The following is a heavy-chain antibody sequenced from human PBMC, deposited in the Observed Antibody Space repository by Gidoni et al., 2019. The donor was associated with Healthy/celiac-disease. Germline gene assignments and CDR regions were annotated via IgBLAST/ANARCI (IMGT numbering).Heavy chain of an antibody. D-gene: IGHD2-8*02. V-gene: IGHV1-46*01. Sequence: QVQLVQSGAEVKKPGASVQVSCKASGYTFTSSYMHWVRQAPGQGLEEMGILNPGGGSTSYAQKFQGRVTMTRDTSTSTVYMELSSLRSEDTAVYYCARDSPVVYVRFDPWGQGTLVTVSS. J-gene: IGHJ5*02. CDR3: ARDSPVVYVRFDP. CDR2: LNPGGGST. CDR1: GYTFTSSY.